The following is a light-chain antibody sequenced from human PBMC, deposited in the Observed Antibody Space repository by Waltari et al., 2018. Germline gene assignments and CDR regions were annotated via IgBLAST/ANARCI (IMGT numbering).Light chain of an antibody. CDR1: ARDVGGFRF. CDR2: DVI. CDR3: CSFSGANNVL. V-gene: IGLV2-8*01. J-gene: IGLJ2*01. Sequence: QSALTQPPSASGSPGHSVTISCTVTARDVGGFRFVSWYQQHPGKAPRLIIYDVIKRPPGVPSRFAGSKSGNTASLTVSGLQPEDEADYFCCSFSGANNVLFGGRTKLTVL.